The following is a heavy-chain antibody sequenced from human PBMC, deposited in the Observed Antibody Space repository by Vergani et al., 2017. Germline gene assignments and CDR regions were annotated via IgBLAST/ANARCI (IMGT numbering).Heavy chain of an antibody. CDR3: ARGGGGYCSSTSCYGVNDAFDI. D-gene: IGHD2-2*01. CDR2: IYPGDSDT. J-gene: IGHJ3*02. CDR1: GYSFTSYW. V-gene: IGHV5-51*03. Sequence: EVQLVQSGAEVKTSGASLKISCKGSGYSFTSYWIGWVRQLPGKGLEWMGIIYPGDSDTSYSLSFQGQVTISADKSISTAYLQWSSLKVSDTAMYYCARGGGGYCSSTSCYGVNDAFDIWGQGTMVTVSS.